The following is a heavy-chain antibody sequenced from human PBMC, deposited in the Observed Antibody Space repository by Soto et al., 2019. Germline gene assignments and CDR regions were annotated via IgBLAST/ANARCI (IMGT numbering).Heavy chain of an antibody. CDR3: ARDRSWYYGMDV. CDR2: ISYDGSNK. V-gene: IGHV3-30-3*01. CDR1: GFTFSSYA. J-gene: IGHJ6*02. Sequence: SGGSLRLSCAASGFTFSSYAMHWVRQAPGKGLEWVAVISYDGSNKYYADSVKGRFTISRDNSKNTLYLQMNSLRAEDTAVYYCARDRSWYYGMDVWGQGTTVTVSS.